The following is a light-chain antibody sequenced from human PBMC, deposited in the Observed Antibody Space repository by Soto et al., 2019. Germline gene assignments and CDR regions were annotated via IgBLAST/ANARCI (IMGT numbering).Light chain of an antibody. Sequence: AIQLTQSPSSLSASVGDRVSITCRASQGISSALAWYQHKPGKPPKILIYDASSLQSGVPSRFSGSESGTECTLTISSLQPEDFAPYYCQQLKSYPFPFGQGTRLEIK. CDR3: QQLKSYPFP. CDR1: QGISSA. CDR2: DAS. V-gene: IGKV1-13*02. J-gene: IGKJ5*01.